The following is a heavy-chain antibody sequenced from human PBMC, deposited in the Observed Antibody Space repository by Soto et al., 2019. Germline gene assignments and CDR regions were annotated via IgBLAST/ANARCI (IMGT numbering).Heavy chain of an antibody. J-gene: IGHJ3*02. V-gene: IGHV4-59*01. Sequence: SETLSLTCTVSGGSISSYYWSWIRQPPGKGLEWIGYIYYSGSTNYNPSLKSRVTISVDTSKNQFSLKLSSVTAADTAVYYCAREWISEGEGHDAFDIWGQGTMVTVSS. CDR2: IYYSGST. CDR1: GGSISSYY. D-gene: IGHD5-12*01. CDR3: AREWISEGEGHDAFDI.